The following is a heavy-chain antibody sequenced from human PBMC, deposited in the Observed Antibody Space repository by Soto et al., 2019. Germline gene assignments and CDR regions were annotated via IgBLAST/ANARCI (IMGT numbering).Heavy chain of an antibody. CDR3: ARVDY. V-gene: IGHV1-24*01. J-gene: IGHJ4*02. CDR1: GYTLTELS. Sequence: ASVKVSCKVSGYTLTELSMHWVRQAPGKGLEWMGGFDPEDGETVYSQKFQGRVTITRDTSASTAYMELSSLRSEDTAVYYCARVDYWGQGTLVTVSS. CDR2: FDPEDGET.